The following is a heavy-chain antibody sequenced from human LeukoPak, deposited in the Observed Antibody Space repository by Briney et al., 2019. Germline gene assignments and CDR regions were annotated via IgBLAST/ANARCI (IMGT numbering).Heavy chain of an antibody. Sequence: GASVKVSCKASGYTFTSYGISWVRQAPGQGLEWMGWISAYNGNTNYAQELQGRVTMTTDTSTSTAYMELRSLRSDDTAVYYCARGKKFVVVTPLFWFDPWGQGTLVTVSS. J-gene: IGHJ5*02. CDR1: GYTFTSYG. CDR2: ISAYNGNT. D-gene: IGHD2-21*02. V-gene: IGHV1-18*01. CDR3: ARGKKFVVVTPLFWFDP.